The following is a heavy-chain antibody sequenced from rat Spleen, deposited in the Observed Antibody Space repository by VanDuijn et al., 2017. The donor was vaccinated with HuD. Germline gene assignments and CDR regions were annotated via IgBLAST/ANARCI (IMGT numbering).Heavy chain of an antibody. D-gene: IGHD1-10*01. CDR3: ARHGVYNNYGWFAY. CDR1: GFTFSNYA. V-gene: IGHV5S23*01. CDR2: ISTGGGNT. Sequence: EVQLVESGGGLVQPGRSLKLSCAASGFTFSNYAMAWVRQAPTKGLDGVASISTGGGNTYYRDSVKGRFTISRDNAKSTLYLQMDSLRSEDTATYYCARHGVYNNYGWFAYWGQGTLVTVSS. J-gene: IGHJ3*01.